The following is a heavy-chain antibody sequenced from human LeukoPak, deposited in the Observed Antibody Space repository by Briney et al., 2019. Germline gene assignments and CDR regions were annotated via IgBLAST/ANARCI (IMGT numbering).Heavy chain of an antibody. CDR3: ATRINGTPY. J-gene: IGHJ4*02. CDR1: GDSISGYY. CDR2: IYPSGST. V-gene: IGHV4-4*07. Sequence: SETLSLTCTVSGDSISGYYWSWIRQPAGKGLEWIGRIYPSGSTNSNLSLKSRVTMSVGTSKKQFSLRLSSVTAADTALYYCATRINGTPYWGQGTLVTVSS. D-gene: IGHD1-7*01.